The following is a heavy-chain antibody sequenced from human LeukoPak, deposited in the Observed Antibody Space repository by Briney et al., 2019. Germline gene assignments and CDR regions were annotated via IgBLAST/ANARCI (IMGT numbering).Heavy chain of an antibody. V-gene: IGHV1-69*06. CDR1: GGTFNRYA. D-gene: IGHD5-18*01. J-gene: IGHJ4*02. Sequence: GASVKVSCKASGGTFNRYAISWVRQAPGQGLGWMGGIIPMFDTANYAQRFQGRLTITADKSTSTGYMELSSLTSEDTAVYYCARELGVQLIPEFIDYWGQGTLVTVSS. CDR3: ARELGVQLIPEFIDY. CDR2: IIPMFDTA.